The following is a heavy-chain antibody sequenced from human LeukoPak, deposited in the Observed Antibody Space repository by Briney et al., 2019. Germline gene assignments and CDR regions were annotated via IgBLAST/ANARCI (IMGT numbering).Heavy chain of an antibody. D-gene: IGHD4-17*01. J-gene: IGHJ4*02. Sequence: QKFQGRVTMTRDTSISTAYMELSRLRSDDTAVYYCARDPTVTTLDYWGQGTLVTVSS. CDR3: ARDPTVTTLDY. V-gene: IGHV1-2*02.